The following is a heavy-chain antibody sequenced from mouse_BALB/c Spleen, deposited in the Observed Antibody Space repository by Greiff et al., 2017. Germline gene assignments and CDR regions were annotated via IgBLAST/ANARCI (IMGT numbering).Heavy chain of an antibody. V-gene: IGHV5-9-3*01. J-gene: IGHJ2*01. Sequence: EVQLVESGGGLVKPGGSLKLSCAASGFTFSSYAMSWVRQTPEKRLEWVATISSGGSYTYYPDSVKGRFTISRDNAKNTLYLQMSSLRSEDTAMYYCARGVSNYYGSSPYFDYWGQGTTLTVSS. CDR2: ISSGGSYT. CDR3: ARGVSNYYGSSPYFDY. D-gene: IGHD1-1*01. CDR1: GFTFSSYA.